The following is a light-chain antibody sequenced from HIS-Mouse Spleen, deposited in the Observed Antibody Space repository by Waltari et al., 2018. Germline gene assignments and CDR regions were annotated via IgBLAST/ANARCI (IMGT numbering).Light chain of an antibody. Sequence: AIQFTQSPSSLSASVGDRVTIICRASQGISSALAWYQQKPGKAPKLLTYDASSLESGVPSRFSGSGSGTDFTLTISSLQPEDFATYYCQQFNSYPALTFGGGTKVEIK. J-gene: IGKJ4*01. CDR2: DAS. CDR1: QGISSA. V-gene: IGKV1-13*02. CDR3: QQFNSYPALT.